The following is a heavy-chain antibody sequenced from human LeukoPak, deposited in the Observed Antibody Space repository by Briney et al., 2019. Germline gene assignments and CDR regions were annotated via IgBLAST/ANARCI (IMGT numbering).Heavy chain of an antibody. V-gene: IGHV4-34*01. D-gene: IGHD3-16*02. Sequence: SETLSLTCAVYGGSFSGYYWNWIRQPPGKGLEWIGEINHSGSTNYNPSLKSRVTISVDTSKNQFSLKLSSVTAADTAVYYCAREPPNDYVWGSYRYNDYWGQGTLVTVSS. CDR3: AREPPNDYVWGSYRYNDY. CDR2: INHSGST. J-gene: IGHJ4*02. CDR1: GGSFSGYY.